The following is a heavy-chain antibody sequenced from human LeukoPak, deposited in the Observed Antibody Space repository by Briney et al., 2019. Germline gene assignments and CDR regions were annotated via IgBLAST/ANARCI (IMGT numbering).Heavy chain of an antibody. CDR1: GYSISSGYY. D-gene: IGHD3-10*01. CDR3: ARKTMVRGVLNWFDP. V-gene: IGHV4-38-2*02. J-gene: IGHJ5*02. CDR2: IYHSGST. Sequence: PSETLSLTCTVSGYSISSGYYWGWIRQPPGKGLEWIGSIYHSGSTYYSPSLKSRVTISVDTSKNQFSLKLSSVTAAGTAVYYCARKTMVRGVLNWFDPWGQGTLVTVSS.